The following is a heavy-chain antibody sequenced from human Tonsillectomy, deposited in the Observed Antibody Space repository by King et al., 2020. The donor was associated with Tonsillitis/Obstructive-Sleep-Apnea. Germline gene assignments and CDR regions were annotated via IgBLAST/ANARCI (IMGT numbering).Heavy chain of an antibody. CDR3: ARDSDDAFDI. J-gene: IGHJ3*02. V-gene: IGHV3-21*01. CDR1: GFTFSSFS. Sequence: VQLVESGGGLVKPGGSLRLSCAASGFTFSSFSMNWVRQAPGKGLEWVSSISSTGSYIYYADSVKGRFTISRDNAKNSLFLQMGSLRPEDTAMYYCARDSDDAFDIWGQGTMVTVSS. CDR2: ISSTGSYI.